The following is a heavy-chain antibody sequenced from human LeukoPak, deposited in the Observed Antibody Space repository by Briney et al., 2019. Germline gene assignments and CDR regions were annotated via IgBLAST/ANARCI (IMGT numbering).Heavy chain of an antibody. CDR3: VTESHSSGFY. CDR1: GFTVNSAW. J-gene: IGHJ4*02. D-gene: IGHD6-19*01. V-gene: IGHV3-15*01. Sequence: PGGSLRLSCAVSGFTVNSAWMNWVRQAPGKGLESVGRIKSDSNGGTTDYAAPVKGRFTVSRDDSKNTLYLQMNSLKTEDTAVYYCVTESHSSGFYCGQGTLVTVSS. CDR2: IKSDSNGGTT.